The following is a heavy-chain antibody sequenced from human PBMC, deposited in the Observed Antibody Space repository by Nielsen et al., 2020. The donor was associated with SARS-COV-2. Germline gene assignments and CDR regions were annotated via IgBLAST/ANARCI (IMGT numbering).Heavy chain of an antibody. V-gene: IGHV4-61*08. CDR3: ARSPLGDYDIFAGYYSGYWFDP. J-gene: IGHJ5*02. Sequence: AKPMPLTCAVSGGPFSSGGYSWSWIRQPPGQGLQRLGHIYYSGTTNYNPSLKSRVTLSVDPSKNQFSLKLSSVTAADPAVYYCARSPLGDYDIFAGYYSGYWFDPWGQGTLVTVSS. CDR1: GGPFSSGGYS. D-gene: IGHD3-9*01. CDR2: IYYSGTT.